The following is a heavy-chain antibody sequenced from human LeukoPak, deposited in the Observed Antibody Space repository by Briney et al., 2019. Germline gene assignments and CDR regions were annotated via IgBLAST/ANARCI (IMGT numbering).Heavy chain of an antibody. V-gene: IGHV3-23*01. Sequence: GGSLRLSCAASGFTFSSYAMSWVRQAPGKGLEWVSVISGSGGSTYYADSVKGRFTISRDNSKNTLYLQMNSLRAEDTAVYYCAKGVRLVGAFYFDYWGQGTLVTVSS. D-gene: IGHD1-26*01. CDR1: GFTFSSYA. CDR3: AKGVRLVGAFYFDY. J-gene: IGHJ4*02. CDR2: ISGSGGST.